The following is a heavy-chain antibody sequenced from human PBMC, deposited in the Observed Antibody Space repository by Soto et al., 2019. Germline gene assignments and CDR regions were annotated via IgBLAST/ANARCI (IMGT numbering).Heavy chain of an antibody. Sequence: EVQLVESGGGLVQPGGSLRLSCAASGFTFSSYWMSWVRQAPGKGLEWVANIKQDGSEKYYVDSVKGRFTISRDNAKNSLYLQINSLRAEDTAVYYCARGTPFWSGYSERDYWGQGTLVNVSS. V-gene: IGHV3-7*01. J-gene: IGHJ4*02. CDR2: IKQDGSEK. CDR3: ARGTPFWSGYSERDY. D-gene: IGHD3-3*01. CDR1: GFTFSSYW.